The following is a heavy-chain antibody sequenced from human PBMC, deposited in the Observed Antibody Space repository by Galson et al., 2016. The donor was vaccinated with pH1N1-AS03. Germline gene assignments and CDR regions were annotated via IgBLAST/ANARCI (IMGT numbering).Heavy chain of an antibody. V-gene: IGHV1-2*02. D-gene: IGHD6-13*01. CDR3: VRGSPHSSSTNYAFEF. CDR2: INTDSGGT. Sequence: SVKVSCKASGYAFTDYYMHLLRQAPGQGLEWMAWINTDSGGTDYAQTFQGRVTMTRDTSNRTTYMGLSSLGADDPAVYYCVRGSPHSSSTNYAFEFWGRGTMVTVSS. J-gene: IGHJ3*01. CDR1: GYAFTDYY.